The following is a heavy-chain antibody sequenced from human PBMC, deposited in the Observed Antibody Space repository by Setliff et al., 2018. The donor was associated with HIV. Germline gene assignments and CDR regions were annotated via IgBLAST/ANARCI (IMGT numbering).Heavy chain of an antibody. CDR3: ARTITTLGVIGRGGRMDV. CDR2: IYHSEH. CDR1: GGSISTNDYY. V-gene: IGHV4-39*07. D-gene: IGHD3-3*01. Sequence: PSETLSLTCTVSGGSISTNDYYWGWIRQPPGKGLEWIGSIYHSEHYYNPTLKSRVTISMDTSKNQFSLELSSVTAADTALYYCARTITTLGVIGRGGRMDVWGKGTTVTVSS. J-gene: IGHJ6*04.